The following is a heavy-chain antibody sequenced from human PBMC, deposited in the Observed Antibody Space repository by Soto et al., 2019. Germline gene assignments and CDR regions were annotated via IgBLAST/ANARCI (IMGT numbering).Heavy chain of an antibody. CDR2: IDWDDDK. CDR3: ARINRGWSARYYYGMDV. CDR1: GFSLSTSGMC. J-gene: IGHJ6*02. V-gene: IGHV2-70*11. D-gene: IGHD6-19*01. Sequence: ESGPTLVNPTQTLTLTCTFSGFSLSTSGMCVSWIRQPPGKALEWLARIDWDDDKYYSTSLKTRLTISKDTSKNQVVLTMTNMDPVDTATYYCARINRGWSARYYYGMDVWGQGTTVPVSS.